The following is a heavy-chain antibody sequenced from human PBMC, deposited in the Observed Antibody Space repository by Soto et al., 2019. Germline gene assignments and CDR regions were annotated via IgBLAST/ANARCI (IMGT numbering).Heavy chain of an antibody. CDR2: ISAYNGNT. Sequence: QVQLVQSGAEVKKPGASVKVSCKASGYTFTSYGISWVRQAPGQGLEWMGWISAYNGNTNYAQKLQGRVTITADESTSTAYMELSSLRSEDTAVYYCARGGWGGSLDYYGMDVWGQGTTVTVSS. J-gene: IGHJ6*02. D-gene: IGHD6-19*01. V-gene: IGHV1-18*04. CDR3: ARGGWGGSLDYYGMDV. CDR1: GYTFTSYG.